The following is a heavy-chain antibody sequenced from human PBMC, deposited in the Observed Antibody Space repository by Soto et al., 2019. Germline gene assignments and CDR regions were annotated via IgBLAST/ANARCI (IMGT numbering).Heavy chain of an antibody. Sequence: SVKVSCKASGGTFSSYAISWVRQAPGQGLEWMGGIIPIFGTANYAQKFQGRVTITADESTSTAYMELSSLRSEDTAVYYCARIVVVAATPETYYYGMDVWGQGTTVTVSS. CDR2: IIPIFGTA. J-gene: IGHJ6*02. CDR1: GGTFSSYA. D-gene: IGHD2-15*01. CDR3: ARIVVVAATPETYYYGMDV. V-gene: IGHV1-69*13.